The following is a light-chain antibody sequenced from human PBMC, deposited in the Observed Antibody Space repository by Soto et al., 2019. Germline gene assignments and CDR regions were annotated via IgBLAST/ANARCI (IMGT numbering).Light chain of an antibody. J-gene: IGKJ1*01. CDR1: QGISTY. Sequence: DIQMTQSPSSLSASVGDRVTITCRASQGISTYLNWYLQKPGKAPKLLIYAASSLQSGVPSRFSGSGSGTDFTLTISCLQSEDFATYYCQQYYSYPWTYGQGTKVDIK. CDR3: QQYYSYPWT. CDR2: AAS. V-gene: IGKV1-39*01.